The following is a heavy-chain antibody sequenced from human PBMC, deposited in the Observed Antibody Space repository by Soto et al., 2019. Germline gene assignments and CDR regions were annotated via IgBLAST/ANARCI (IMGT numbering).Heavy chain of an antibody. Sequence: GASVKVSCKASGGTFSSYTISWVRQAPGQGLEWMGRIIPILGIANYAQKFQGRVTITADKSTSTAYMELSSLRSEDTAVYYCARGSTEGSGSYYNGDYYYYYMDVWGKGTTVTVSS. V-gene: IGHV1-69*02. CDR3: ARGSTEGSGSYYNGDYYYYYMDV. D-gene: IGHD3-10*01. CDR1: GGTFSSYT. J-gene: IGHJ6*03. CDR2: IIPILGIA.